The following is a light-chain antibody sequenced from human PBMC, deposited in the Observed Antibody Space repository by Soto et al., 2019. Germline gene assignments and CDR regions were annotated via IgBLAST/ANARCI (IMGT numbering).Light chain of an antibody. CDR3: QQSYSRPRT. J-gene: IGKJ1*01. CDR2: TAS. CDR1: QSISSY. Sequence: SQMTQSPSSLSASVGDRVTITCRASQSISSYLNWYQQKPGKAPNLLIYTASSLESGVPSRFSGSGSGTDFTLTITSLQPEDFATYFCQQSYSRPRTFGQGTKVDNK. V-gene: IGKV1-39*01.